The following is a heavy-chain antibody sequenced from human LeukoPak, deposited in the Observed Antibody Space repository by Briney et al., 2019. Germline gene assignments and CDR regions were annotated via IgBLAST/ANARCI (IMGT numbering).Heavy chain of an antibody. Sequence: PSETLSLTCTVSGGSINNYYWTWIRQPAGKGLEWIGRIYSSGKTNYNPSLKSRVTMSVDTSKNQFSLKLSSVTAADTAVYYCARSTGSSWYPFPFDYWGQGTLVTVSS. J-gene: IGHJ4*02. D-gene: IGHD6-13*01. CDR3: ARSTGSSWYPFPFDY. CDR2: IYSSGKT. V-gene: IGHV4-4*07. CDR1: GGSINNYY.